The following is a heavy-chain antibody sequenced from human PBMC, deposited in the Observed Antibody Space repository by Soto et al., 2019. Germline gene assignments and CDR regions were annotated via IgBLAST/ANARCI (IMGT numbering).Heavy chain of an antibody. J-gene: IGHJ4*02. D-gene: IGHD1-26*01. V-gene: IGHV5-51*01. CDR3: ARVYFGAADY. CDR1: GYIFTTYW. CDR2: MSPDDSKT. Sequence: GESLKISXKVSGYIFTTYWIGWVRQMPGKGLEWMGVMSPDDSKTRYSPSLQGQVTMSVDKSISTAYLQWSSLKASDSAMYYCARVYFGAADYWGQGTQVTVSS.